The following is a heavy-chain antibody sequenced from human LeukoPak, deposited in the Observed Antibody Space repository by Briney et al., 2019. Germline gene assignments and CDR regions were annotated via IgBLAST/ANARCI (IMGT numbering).Heavy chain of an antibody. CDR3: AGYGGFFDY. Sequence: SETLSLTCTVSGGSISSHYWSWIRQPPGKGLEWIGYIYYSGSTNYNPSLKSRVTISVDTSKNQFSLKLSSVTAADTAVYYCAGYGGFFDYWGQETLVTVSS. V-gene: IGHV4-59*11. J-gene: IGHJ4*02. CDR2: IYYSGST. D-gene: IGHD5-18*01. CDR1: GGSISSHY.